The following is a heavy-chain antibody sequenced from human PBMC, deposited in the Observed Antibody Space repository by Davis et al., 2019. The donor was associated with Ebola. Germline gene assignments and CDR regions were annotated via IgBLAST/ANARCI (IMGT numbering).Heavy chain of an antibody. Sequence: SETLSLTCAVYGGSFSGYYWSWIRQPPGKGLEWIGKINHSGSTNYNPSLKSRVTISVDKSKNQFSLKLSSVTAADTAVYYCARDGNWNHPLLYYYYGMDVWGQGTTVTVSS. CDR1: GGSFSGYY. CDR3: ARDGNWNHPLLYYYYGMDV. D-gene: IGHD1-14*01. CDR2: INHSGST. J-gene: IGHJ6*02. V-gene: IGHV4-34*01.